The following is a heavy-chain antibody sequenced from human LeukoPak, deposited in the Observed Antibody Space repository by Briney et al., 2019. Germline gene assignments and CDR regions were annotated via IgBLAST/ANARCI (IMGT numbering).Heavy chain of an antibody. CDR2: INPSGGST. CDR1: GYTFTSYY. D-gene: IGHD6-13*01. Sequence: ASVKVSCKASGYTFTSYYMHWVRHAPGQGLEWMGIINPSGGSTSYAQKFQGRVTMTRDTSTSTVYMELSSLRSEDTAVYYCARDVAPRGYSSSWYDWFDPWGQGTLVTVSS. V-gene: IGHV1-46*01. CDR3: ARDVAPRGYSSSWYDWFDP. J-gene: IGHJ5*02.